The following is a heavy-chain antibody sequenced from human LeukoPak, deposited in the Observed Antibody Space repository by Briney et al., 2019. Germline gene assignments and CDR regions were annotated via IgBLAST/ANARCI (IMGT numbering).Heavy chain of an antibody. CDR3: ARVGAAAGFIDY. CDR2: ISSSSSYI. D-gene: IGHD6-13*01. J-gene: IGHJ4*02. V-gene: IGHV3-21*01. Sequence: PGGSLRLSCAASGFTFSSYSMNWVRQAPGKGLEWVSSISSSSSYIYYADSVKGRFTISRDNAKNSLYLQMNSLRAEDTAVYYCARVGAAAGFIDYWGQGTLVTVSS. CDR1: GFTFSSYS.